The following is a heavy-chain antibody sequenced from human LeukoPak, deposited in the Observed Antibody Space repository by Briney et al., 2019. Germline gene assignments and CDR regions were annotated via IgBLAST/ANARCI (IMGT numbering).Heavy chain of an antibody. Sequence: TGGSLRLSCAASGFTFSDYYMSWVRQAPGKGLEWVANIKQDGSEKYYVDSVKGRFTISRDNAKNSLYLQMNSLRAEDTAVYYCKLRDIWGQGTMVTVSS. CDR3: KLRDI. CDR2: IKQDGSEK. V-gene: IGHV3-7*01. J-gene: IGHJ3*02. CDR1: GFTFSDYY.